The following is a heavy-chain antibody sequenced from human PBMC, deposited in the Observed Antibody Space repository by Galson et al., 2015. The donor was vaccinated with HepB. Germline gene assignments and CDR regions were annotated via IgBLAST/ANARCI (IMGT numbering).Heavy chain of an antibody. V-gene: IGHV3-30*04. CDR3: ARGPTTYYGSGSYYSDY. D-gene: IGHD3-10*01. J-gene: IGHJ4*02. CDR1: GFTFSSYA. Sequence: LRLSCAASGFTFSSYAMHWVRQAPGKGLEWVAVISYDGSNKYYADSVKGRFTISRDNSKDTLYLQMNSLRTEDTAVYYCARGPTTYYGSGSYYSDYWGQGTLVTVSS. CDR2: ISYDGSNK.